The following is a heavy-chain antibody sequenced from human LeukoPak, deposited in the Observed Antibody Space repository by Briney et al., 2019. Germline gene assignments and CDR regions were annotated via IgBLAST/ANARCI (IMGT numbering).Heavy chain of an antibody. Sequence: ESLNISCQSSGYTFTSYWIVWVRQMPGKGLEGMGIILSGDSDTRYSPYFQGQVTISADKSISTAYLQWSSLKASDTAIYYCARRDSSGYSEYWGQGNLVTVSS. V-gene: IGHV5-51*01. CDR3: ARRDSSGYSEY. D-gene: IGHD3-22*01. CDR2: ILSGDSDT. J-gene: IGHJ4*02. CDR1: GYTFTSYW.